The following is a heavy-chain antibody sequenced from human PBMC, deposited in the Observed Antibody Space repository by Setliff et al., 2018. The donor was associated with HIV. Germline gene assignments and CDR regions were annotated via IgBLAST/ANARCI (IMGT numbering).Heavy chain of an antibody. D-gene: IGHD1-26*01. CDR3: TRDSGTESGSPWWYFAL. CDR1: GFTFNKAW. J-gene: IGHJ2*01. Sequence: PGGSLRLSCAASGFTFNKAWMNWVRQAPGEGLEWVGRIKTESDGGAIDYAAPVKGRFTISRDDSKNTLYLKMNSLNTEDTAMYYCTRDSGTESGSPWWYFALWGRGTLVTVSS. V-gene: IGHV3-15*01. CDR2: IKTESDGGAI.